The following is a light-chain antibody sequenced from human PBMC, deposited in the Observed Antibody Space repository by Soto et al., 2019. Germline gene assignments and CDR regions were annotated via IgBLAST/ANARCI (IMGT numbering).Light chain of an antibody. J-gene: IGKJ3*01. Sequence: DIQMTQSPSSLSASVGDRVTITCRASQSIISYLNWYQQKPGKAPKLLIYAASSLQSGVPSRFSGSGSGTDLTLTISSLQPEDFETYYCQQSYSTHIFTFGTGTKVDIK. CDR3: QQSYSTHIFT. V-gene: IGKV1-39*01. CDR1: QSIISY. CDR2: AAS.